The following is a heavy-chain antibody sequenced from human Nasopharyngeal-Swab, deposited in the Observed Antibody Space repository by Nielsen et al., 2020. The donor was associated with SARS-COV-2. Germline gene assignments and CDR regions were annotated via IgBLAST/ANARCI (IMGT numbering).Heavy chain of an antibody. CDR2: IYPGDSDT. CDR3: ARQALGRDGYINPDY. V-gene: IGHV5-51*01. D-gene: IGHD5-24*01. CDR1: GYSFTTYW. J-gene: IGHJ4*02. Sequence: GESLKISCKGSGYSFTTYWIGWVRQMPGKGLEWMGIIYPGDSDTRYSQSFQGQVTISADKSISTAYLQWSSLKASDTAMYYCARQALGRDGYINPDYWGQGTLVTVSS.